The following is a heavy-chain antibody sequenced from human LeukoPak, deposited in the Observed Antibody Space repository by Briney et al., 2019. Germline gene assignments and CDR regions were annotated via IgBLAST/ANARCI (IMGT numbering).Heavy chain of an antibody. Sequence: SETLSLTCTVSGGSISGYYYSWIRQPPGKGLEWIGYIYYSGSTNYNPSLKSRVTISLDTSKNQFPLKLSSVTTADTAVYYCARSVVTLYWYFDLWGRGTLVTVSS. CDR1: GGSISGYY. CDR3: ARSVVTLYWYFDL. V-gene: IGHV4-59*01. CDR2: IYYSGST. D-gene: IGHD4-23*01. J-gene: IGHJ2*01.